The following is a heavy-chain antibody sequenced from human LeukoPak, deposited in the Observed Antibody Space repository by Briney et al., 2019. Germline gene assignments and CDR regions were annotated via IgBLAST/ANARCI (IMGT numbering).Heavy chain of an antibody. D-gene: IGHD2-2*01. J-gene: IGHJ6*02. CDR2: MNPNSANT. Sequence: GASVKVSCKASGYTFSNYDINWVRQAYGQGLEWMGWMNPNSANTGYAQKFQGRVTMTTNTSINTAYMELSSLRSEDTALYYCARGGTRYCASTSCSDYYYYGVDVWGQGITVTVSS. CDR3: ARGGTRYCASTSCSDYYYYGVDV. V-gene: IGHV1-8*01. CDR1: GYTFSNYD.